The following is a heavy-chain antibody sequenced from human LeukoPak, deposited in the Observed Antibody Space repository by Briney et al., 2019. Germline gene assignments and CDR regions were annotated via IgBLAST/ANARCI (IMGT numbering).Heavy chain of an antibody. CDR1: GFTFSTYT. CDR2: ISPSGDIT. V-gene: IGHV3-23*01. Sequence: TGGSLRLSCAASGFTFSTYTMSWVRQRPGKGLEWVSTISPSGDITQYADSVKGHFTISRDNSESTLFLQMTSLRAEDTAVYYCARKSSGHYPFDCWGQGTLVTVSS. D-gene: IGHD3-22*01. CDR3: ARKSSGHYPFDC. J-gene: IGHJ4*02.